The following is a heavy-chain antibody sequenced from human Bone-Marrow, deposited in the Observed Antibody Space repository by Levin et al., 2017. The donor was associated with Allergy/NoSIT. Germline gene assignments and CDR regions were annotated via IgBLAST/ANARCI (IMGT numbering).Heavy chain of an antibody. Sequence: LSLTCTVSGGSLSSTSYFWGWIRQPPGKGLDFLFLLSSPFLPSSPPSLTSRVTISVDTSKNQFSLNLSSVTAADTAVYYCARGVVSWFDPWGQGTLVIVSS. D-gene: IGHD2-2*01. V-gene: IGHV4-39*01. CDR1: GGSLSSTSYF. J-gene: IGHJ5*02. CDR2: LSSPFLP. CDR3: ARGVVSWFDP.